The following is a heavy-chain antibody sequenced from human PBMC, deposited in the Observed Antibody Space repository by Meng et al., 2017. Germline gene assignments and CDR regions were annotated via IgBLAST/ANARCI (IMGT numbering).Heavy chain of an antibody. CDR1: GYTFTGYY. CDR3: ARDQRNDYVWGSYRYALGFDP. CDR2: INPNSGGT. J-gene: IGHJ5*02. V-gene: IGHV1-2*06. D-gene: IGHD3-16*02. Sequence: ASVKVSCKASGYTFTGYYMHWVRQAPGQGLEWMGRINPNSGGTNYAQKFQGRVTMTRDTSISTAYMELSRLRSDDTAVYYCARDQRNDYVWGSYRYALGFDPWGQGTLVTVSS.